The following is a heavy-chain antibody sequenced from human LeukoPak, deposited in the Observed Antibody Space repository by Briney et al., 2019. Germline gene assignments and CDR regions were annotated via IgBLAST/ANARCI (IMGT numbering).Heavy chain of an antibody. CDR1: GGSIRSSSFY. V-gene: IGHV4-39*01. CDR3: ATPRIGGPGIDF. D-gene: IGHD1-14*01. CDR2: IYYSGTT. Sequence: SETLSLTCSVSGGSIRSSSFYWGWIRQPPGKGLEWIGNIYYSGTTYYSPSLRSRVTMSVDTSKSQFALRLRSVSAEDTAVYYCATPRIGGPGIDFWGLGTLVTVSS. J-gene: IGHJ4*02.